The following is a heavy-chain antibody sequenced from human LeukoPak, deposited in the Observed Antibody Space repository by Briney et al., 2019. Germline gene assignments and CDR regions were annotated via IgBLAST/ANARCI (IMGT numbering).Heavy chain of an antibody. J-gene: IGHJ2*01. CDR1: GYTFTSYG. CDR3: ARISVDTAMAPGWYFDL. Sequence: GASVKVSCKASGYTFTSYGISWVRQAPGQGLEWMGWISAYNGNTNYAQKLRGRVTMTTDTSTSTAYMELRSLRSDDTAAYYCARISVDTAMAPGWYFDLWGRGTLVTVSS. V-gene: IGHV1-18*01. CDR2: ISAYNGNT. D-gene: IGHD5-18*01.